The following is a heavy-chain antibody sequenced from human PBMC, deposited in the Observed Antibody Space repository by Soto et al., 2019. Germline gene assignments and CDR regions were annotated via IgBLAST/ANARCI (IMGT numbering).Heavy chain of an antibody. D-gene: IGHD3-3*01. Sequence: VQLVESGGGVVQPGGSLRLSCAASGFTFSSYAMHWVRQAPGKGLEWVSAISGSGGSTYYADSVKGRFTISRDNSKNTLYLQKYSLRAEDTAVYYCAKRSETGWYFDLWGRGTLVTVSS. CDR2: ISGSGGST. V-gene: IGHV3-23*04. CDR1: GFTFSSYA. J-gene: IGHJ2*01. CDR3: AKRSETGWYFDL.